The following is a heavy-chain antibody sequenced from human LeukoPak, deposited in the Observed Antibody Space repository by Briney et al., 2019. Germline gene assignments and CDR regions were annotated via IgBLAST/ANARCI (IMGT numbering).Heavy chain of an antibody. Sequence: SDTLSLTCTVSGGSLSSSSYYWGWIRQPPGKGLEWIGSIDYSGRTYYNPSLKSRVTISVDTSKNQFSLKLSSVTAADTAVYYCASLRDDYGSGSYPDYCGPGTLVTVSP. V-gene: IGHV4-39*01. J-gene: IGHJ4*02. CDR1: GGSLSSSSYY. CDR3: ASLRDDYGSGSYPDY. CDR2: IDYSGRT. D-gene: IGHD3-10*01.